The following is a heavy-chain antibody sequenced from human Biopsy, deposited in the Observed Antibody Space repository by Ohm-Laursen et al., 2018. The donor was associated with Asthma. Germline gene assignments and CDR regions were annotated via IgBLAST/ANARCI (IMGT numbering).Heavy chain of an antibody. CDR3: TRTTKVTTTYAMDV. D-gene: IGHD4-17*01. CDR2: IYNDGRA. CDR1: EFSVSSSY. Sequence: GSLRLSCAASEFSVSSSYMSWVRQAPGKGLEWVSVIYNDGRAYYADSVKGRFTVSRDNSKNTLFLQMNSLRAEDTAVYYCTRTTKVTTTYAMDVWGRGTTVTVSS. J-gene: IGHJ6*02. V-gene: IGHV3-53*01.